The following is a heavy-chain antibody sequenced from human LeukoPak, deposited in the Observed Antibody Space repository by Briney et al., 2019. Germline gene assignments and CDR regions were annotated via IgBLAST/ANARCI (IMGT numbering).Heavy chain of an antibody. D-gene: IGHD1-1*01. J-gene: IGHJ4*02. CDR3: AKDHGGPTQREFDY. CDR1: GFTFSSYA. Sequence: QPGGSLRLSCVASGFTFSSYAMSWVRQAPGKGLEWVSVISDSGGSTYYADSVKGRFTISRDNSKNTLYLQMNSLRAEDTAVYYCAKDHGGPTQREFDYWGQGTLVTVSS. V-gene: IGHV3-23*01. CDR2: ISDSGGST.